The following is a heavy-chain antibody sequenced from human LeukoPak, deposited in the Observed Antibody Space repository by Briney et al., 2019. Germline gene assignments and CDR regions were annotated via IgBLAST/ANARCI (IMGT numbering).Heavy chain of an antibody. Sequence: PSETLSLTCTVSGGSTSSYYWSWVRQPAGKGLEWIGRIYSSGSTNYNPSLKSRVTMSVDTSKNQFPLKLSSVTAADTAVYYCARTSGGSAFVIWGQGTIVTVSS. CDR1: GGSTSSYY. J-gene: IGHJ3*02. CDR2: IYSSGST. V-gene: IGHV4-4*07. D-gene: IGHD6-19*01. CDR3: ARTSGGSAFVI.